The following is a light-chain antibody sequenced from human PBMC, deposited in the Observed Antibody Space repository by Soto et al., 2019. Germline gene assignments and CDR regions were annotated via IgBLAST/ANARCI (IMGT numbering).Light chain of an antibody. J-gene: IGLJ2*01. Sequence: QSALTQPASVSGSPGQSITISCTGTSSDVGSYNLVSWYQKHPGKAPKLMIYEAHKRPSGVSNRFSGSKSGNTASLTISGLQPEDEVEYHCTSYAGYSTSVVFGGGTKLTVL. CDR3: TSYAGYSTSVV. CDR1: SSDVGSYNL. V-gene: IGLV2-23*01. CDR2: EAH.